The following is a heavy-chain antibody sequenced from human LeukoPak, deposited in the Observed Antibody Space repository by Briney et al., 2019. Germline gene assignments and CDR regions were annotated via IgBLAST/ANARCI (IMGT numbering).Heavy chain of an antibody. CDR3: ARGRDGNNRVEEY. V-gene: IGHV3-64*01. CDR2: ISSNGNGT. CDR1: GFTFSNYA. J-gene: IGHJ4*02. D-gene: IGHD5-24*01. Sequence: PGGSLRLSCAASGFTFSNYATHWVRQAPGKGLEYVSAISSNGNGTSYANSVKGRFTISRDNSRNTLYLQMGSLRADDMAVYYCARGRDGNNRVEEYWGQGTLVTVSS.